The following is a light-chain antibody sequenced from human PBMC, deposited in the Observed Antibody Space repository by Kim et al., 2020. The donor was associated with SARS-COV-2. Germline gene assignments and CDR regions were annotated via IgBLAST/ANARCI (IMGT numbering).Light chain of an antibody. CDR3: QKYTTRT. J-gene: IGKJ1*01. CDR1: QGVRNN. V-gene: IGKV3-15*01. CDR2: GAS. Sequence: EIVMTQSPATLSVSPGESVTLSCRASQGVRNNVAWYQQKPGQTPRLLIYGASARATDIPARFSGSGSGIEYTLTISSLQSDDYAVYYCQKYTTRTFGPGTKVDIK.